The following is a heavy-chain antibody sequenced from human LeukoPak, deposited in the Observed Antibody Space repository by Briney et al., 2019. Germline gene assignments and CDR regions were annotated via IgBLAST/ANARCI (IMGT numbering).Heavy chain of an antibody. CDR3: ARDRFMSAYGSSWYGFDY. D-gene: IGHD6-13*01. J-gene: IGHJ4*02. Sequence: SETLSLTCTVSGGSISSSSYYWGWIRQPPGKGLEWIGSIYYSGSTYYNPSLKSRVTISVDTSKNQFSLKLSSVTAADTAVYYCARDRFMSAYGSSWYGFDYWGQGTLVTVSS. CDR2: IYYSGST. CDR1: GGSISSSSYY. V-gene: IGHV4-39*07.